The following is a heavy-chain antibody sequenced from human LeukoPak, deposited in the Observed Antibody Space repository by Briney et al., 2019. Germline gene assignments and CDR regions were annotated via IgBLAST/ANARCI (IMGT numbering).Heavy chain of an antibody. J-gene: IGHJ6*02. V-gene: IGHV3-53*01. CDR2: IYSGGST. CDR3: AKDSYYYDSSGYSGRLAYGMDV. D-gene: IGHD3-22*01. Sequence: GGSLRLSCAASGFTVSSNYMSWVRQAPGKGLEWVSVIYSGGSTYYADSVKGRFTISRHNSKNTLYLQMNSLRAEDTAVYYCAKDSYYYDSSGYSGRLAYGMDVWGQGTTVTVSS. CDR1: GFTVSSNY.